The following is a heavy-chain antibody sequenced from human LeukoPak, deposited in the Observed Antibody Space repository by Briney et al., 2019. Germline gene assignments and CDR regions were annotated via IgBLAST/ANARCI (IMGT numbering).Heavy chain of an antibody. Sequence: GGSLRLSCAASGFTFSSYAMTWVRQSPGKGLEWVSAISGGGGATYYADSVKGLFTISRDNSKNTLYLQMDSLRAEDTAIYYCAKSLAPCGGSCYEKYYFDYWGQGTLVTVSS. CDR1: GFTFSSYA. D-gene: IGHD2-15*01. CDR2: ISGGGGAT. J-gene: IGHJ4*02. V-gene: IGHV3-23*01. CDR3: AKSLAPCGGSCYEKYYFDY.